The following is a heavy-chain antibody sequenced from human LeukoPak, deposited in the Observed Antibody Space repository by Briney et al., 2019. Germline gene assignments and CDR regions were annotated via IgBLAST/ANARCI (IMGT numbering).Heavy chain of an antibody. CDR1: GGSISSSSYY. CDR2: IYYSGST. V-gene: IGHV4-39*01. D-gene: IGHD3-22*01. J-gene: IGHJ4*02. Sequence: RASETLSLTCTDSGGSISSSSYYWGWIRQPPGKGLEWIGSIYYSGSTYYNPSLKSRVTISVGTSKNQFSLKLSSVTAADTAVYYCARHTTEDRLLPDYWGQGTLVTVSS. CDR3: ARHTTEDRLLPDY.